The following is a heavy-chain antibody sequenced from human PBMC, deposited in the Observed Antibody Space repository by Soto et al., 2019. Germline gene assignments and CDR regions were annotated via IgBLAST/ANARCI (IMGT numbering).Heavy chain of an antibody. CDR1: GFAVSDNY. V-gene: IGHV3-53*05. CDR3: AKDSGYQLPDNYFYYGLDV. J-gene: IGHJ6*02. D-gene: IGHD2-2*01. CDR2: LYRDGGT. Sequence: GESLKISCAASGFAVSDNYMSWVRQAPGKGLEWVAVLYRDGGTYYADSVKGRFTISRDNVKNTLSLQMNSLRPEDTAVYYCAKDSGYQLPDNYFYYGLDVWGQGTTVTVSS.